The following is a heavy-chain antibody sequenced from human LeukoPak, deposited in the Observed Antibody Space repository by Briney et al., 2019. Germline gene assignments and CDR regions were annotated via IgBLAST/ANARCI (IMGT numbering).Heavy chain of an antibody. CDR2: IYPGDSDT. CDR3: ARRSSSGGPFDY. D-gene: IGHD6-13*01. CDR1: GYSFTNYW. V-gene: IGHV5-51*01. J-gene: IGHJ4*02. Sequence: GASLKISCKGSGYSFTNYWIGWVRQMPGKGLDWMGIIYPGDSDTRYRPSFQGQVTISADKSISTAYLQWSSLKASDSAIYYCARRSSSGGPFDYWGQGTLVTVSS.